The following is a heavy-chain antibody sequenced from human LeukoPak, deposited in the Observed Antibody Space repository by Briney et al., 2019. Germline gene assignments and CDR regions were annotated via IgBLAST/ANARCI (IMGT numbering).Heavy chain of an antibody. Sequence: GGSLRLSCAASGFTFSSYWMSWVRQAPGKGLEWVANIKQDGSEKYYADSVKGRFTISRDNSKNTLYLQVNSLRPEDTAVYYCAKDGERYFDRGVDYWGQGTLVTVSS. CDR2: IKQDGSEK. V-gene: IGHV3-7*01. D-gene: IGHD3-9*01. CDR1: GFTFSSYW. CDR3: AKDGERYFDRGVDY. J-gene: IGHJ4*02.